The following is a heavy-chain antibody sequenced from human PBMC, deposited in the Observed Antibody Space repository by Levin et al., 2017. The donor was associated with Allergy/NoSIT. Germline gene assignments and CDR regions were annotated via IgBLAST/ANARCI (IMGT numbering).Heavy chain of an antibody. J-gene: IGHJ4*02. Sequence: GGSLRLSCAASGFTFSNYEMNWVRQAPGKGLEWISYISSGSTTIYYADSVRGRFTISRDNAKNSLYLQMNSLRAEDTAIYYCARDLDYWGQGTLVTVSS. V-gene: IGHV3-48*03. CDR2: ISSGSTTI. CDR3: ARDLDY. CDR1: GFTFSNYE.